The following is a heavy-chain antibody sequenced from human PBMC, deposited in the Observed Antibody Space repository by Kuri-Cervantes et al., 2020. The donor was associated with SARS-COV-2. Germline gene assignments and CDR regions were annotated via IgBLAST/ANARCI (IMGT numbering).Heavy chain of an antibody. CDR1: GFTFSSYA. CDR2: ISYDGSNK. D-gene: IGHD6-6*01. J-gene: IGHJ5*02. Sequence: GGSLRLSCAASGFTFSSYAMHWVRQAPGKGLEWVAVISYDGSNKYYADSVKGRFTISRDNSKNTLYLQMNSLRAEDTAVYYCVREQLVPYNWFDPWGQGTLVTVSS. CDR3: VREQLVPYNWFDP. V-gene: IGHV3-30-3*01.